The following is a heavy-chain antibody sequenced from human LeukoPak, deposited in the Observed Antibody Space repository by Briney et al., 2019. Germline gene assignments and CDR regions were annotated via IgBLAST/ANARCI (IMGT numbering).Heavy chain of an antibody. CDR2: ISGYNGDT. D-gene: IGHD4-17*01. CDR3: ARGPDYGDADF. J-gene: IGHJ4*02. Sequence: VSVNVSCKASGYKFRDYGISWVRQAPGQGLEWMGWISGYNGDTNYAQSFQGRVTMTSDTSTSVAYLDLRSLGSGDTAVYYCARGPDYGDADFWGQGTMGTVSS. CDR1: GYKFRDYG. V-gene: IGHV1-18*01.